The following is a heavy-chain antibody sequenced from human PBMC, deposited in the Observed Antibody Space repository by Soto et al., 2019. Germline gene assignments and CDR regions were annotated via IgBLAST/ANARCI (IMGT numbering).Heavy chain of an antibody. V-gene: IGHV1-3*01. J-gene: IGHJ4*02. CDR1: GYTFTSYA. CDR3: ARVYCSGGSCYPAVFDY. Sequence: QVSLVQSGAEVKKPGASVKVSCKASGYTFTSYAMHWVRQAPGQRLEWMGWINAGNGNTKYSQKFQGRVTITRDTSASTAYMELSSLRSEDTAVYYCARVYCSGGSCYPAVFDYWGQGTLVTVSS. D-gene: IGHD2-15*01. CDR2: INAGNGNT.